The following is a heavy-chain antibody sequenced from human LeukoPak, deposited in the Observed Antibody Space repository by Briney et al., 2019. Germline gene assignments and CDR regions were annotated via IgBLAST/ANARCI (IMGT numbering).Heavy chain of an antibody. CDR3: AKDSGGSYYHYYGMDV. J-gene: IGHJ6*02. Sequence: PGGSLRLSCAASGFTFDDYAMHWVRQAPGKGLEWVSTISESGGSTYYTESVKGRFTISRDNSKTTLVLQMNGLRAEDTAVYYCAKDSGGSYYHYYGMDVWGQGTTVTVSS. CDR2: ISESGGST. CDR1: GFTFDDYA. D-gene: IGHD1-26*01. V-gene: IGHV3-23*01.